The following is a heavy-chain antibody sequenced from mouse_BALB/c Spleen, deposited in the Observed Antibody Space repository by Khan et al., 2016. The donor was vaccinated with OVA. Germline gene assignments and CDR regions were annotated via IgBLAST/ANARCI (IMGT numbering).Heavy chain of an antibody. D-gene: IGHD1-1*01. J-gene: IGHJ3*01. CDR3: ANQGSSSAWLTY. CDR2: INPSTGYT. CDR1: GYTFTSYW. Sequence: QVQLKESGAELAKPGASVKMSCKASGYTFTSYWMHWVKQRPGQGLEWIGYINPSTGYTEYNQKFKDKATLTADKSSSTAYMQLSSLTSEDSAVYYCANQGSSSAWLTYWGQGTLVTVSA. V-gene: IGHV1-7*01.